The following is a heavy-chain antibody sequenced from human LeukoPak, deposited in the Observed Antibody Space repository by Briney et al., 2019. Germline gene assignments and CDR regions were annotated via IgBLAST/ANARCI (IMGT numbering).Heavy chain of an antibody. D-gene: IGHD1-26*01. CDR3: ARDIELSC. V-gene: IGHV3-23*01. CDR1: GFTFSDSA. J-gene: IGHJ4*02. CDR2: ISASGGNT. Sequence: PGASLRLSCEASGFTFSDSAMSWVRQASGRGLEWVSLISASGGNTYYADSVKGRFTVSRDSSKNTLHLQMNSLRAEDTAVYYCARDIELSCWGQGTLVTVSS.